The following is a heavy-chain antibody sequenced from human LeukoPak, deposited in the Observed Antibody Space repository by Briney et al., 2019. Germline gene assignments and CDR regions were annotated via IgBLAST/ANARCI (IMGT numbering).Heavy chain of an antibody. J-gene: IGHJ6*03. D-gene: IGHD6-13*01. Sequence: GGSLRLSCAASGFTVSSNYMSWVRPAPGKGLEWGSVIYSGGSTYYADSVKGRFTISRDNSKNTLYLQMNSLRAEDTAVYYCARWVAAAGKSYYYYYYYMDVWGKGTTVTVSS. V-gene: IGHV3-53*01. CDR2: IYSGGST. CDR1: GFTVSSNY. CDR3: ARWVAAAGKSYYYYYYYMDV.